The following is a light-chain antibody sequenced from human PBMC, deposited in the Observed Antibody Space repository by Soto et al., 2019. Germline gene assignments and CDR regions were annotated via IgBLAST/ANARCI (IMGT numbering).Light chain of an antibody. CDR3: QSYDSSLSGYV. CDR1: SSNIGAGYE. CDR2: ENN. Sequence: SVLTQPPSVSEAPGQRVTISCTGGSSNIGAGYEAHWYQQVPGTAPKLLIYENNNRPSGVPDRFSGSKSGTSASLAITGLQAEDEAEYYCQSYDSSLSGYVFGTGTKLTVL. V-gene: IGLV1-40*01. J-gene: IGLJ1*01.